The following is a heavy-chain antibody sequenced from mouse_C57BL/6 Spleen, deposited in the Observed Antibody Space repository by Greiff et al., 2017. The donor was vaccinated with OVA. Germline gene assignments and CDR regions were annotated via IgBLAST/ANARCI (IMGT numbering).Heavy chain of an antibody. Sequence: EVKLVESGGGLVKPGGSLKLSCAASGFTFSDYGMHWVRQAPEKGLEWVAYISSGSSTIYYADTVKGRFTISRDNAKNTLFLQMTSLRSEDTAMYYCARLCDGYSYYFDYWGQGTTLTVSS. J-gene: IGHJ2*01. CDR3: ARLCDGYSYYFDY. CDR1: GFTFSDYG. CDR2: ISSGSSTI. D-gene: IGHD2-3*01. V-gene: IGHV5-17*01.